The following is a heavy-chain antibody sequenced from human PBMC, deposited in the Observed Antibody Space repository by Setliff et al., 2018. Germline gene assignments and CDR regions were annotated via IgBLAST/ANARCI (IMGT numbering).Heavy chain of an antibody. CDR2: ISYDGSNK. CDR3: ARDPAPEYYDFWSGHRYYYYMDV. Sequence: GGSLRLSCAASGFTFSSYTMHWARQAPGKGLEWVAVISYDGSNKYYADSVKGRFTISRDNSKNTLYLQMNSLRAEDTAVYYCARDPAPEYYDFWSGHRYYYYMDVWGKGTTVTVSS. CDR1: GFTFSSYT. D-gene: IGHD3-3*01. J-gene: IGHJ6*03. V-gene: IGHV3-30*04.